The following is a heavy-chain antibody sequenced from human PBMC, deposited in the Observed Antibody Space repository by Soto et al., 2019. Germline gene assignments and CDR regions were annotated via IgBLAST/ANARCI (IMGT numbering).Heavy chain of an antibody. V-gene: IGHV3-30*18. CDR3: AKDVGYCTNGVCLYNWFDP. CDR2: ISYDGNNI. CDR1: GFTFNSYG. J-gene: IGHJ5*02. Sequence: PGGSLRLSCAASGFTFNSYGIHWVRQAPGKALEWVAVISYDGNNIYYGDSVQGRFTISRDNSKNTIYLQMNSLRAEDTAVYYCAKDVGYCTNGVCLYNWFDPWGQGTLVTVSP. D-gene: IGHD2-8*01.